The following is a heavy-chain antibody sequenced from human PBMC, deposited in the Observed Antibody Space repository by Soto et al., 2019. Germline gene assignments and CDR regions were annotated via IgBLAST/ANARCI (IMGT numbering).Heavy chain of an antibody. CDR3: ASVKYYYDSSGYSENWFDP. CDR1: GYTFTSYG. V-gene: IGHV1-18*01. CDR2: ISAYNGNT. J-gene: IGHJ5*02. D-gene: IGHD3-22*01. Sequence: ASVKVSCTASGYTFTSYGISWVRQAPGQGLEWMGWISAYNGNTNYAQKLQGRVTMTTDTSTSTAYMELRSLRSDDTAVYYCASVKYYYDSSGYSENWFDPWGQGTLVTVSS.